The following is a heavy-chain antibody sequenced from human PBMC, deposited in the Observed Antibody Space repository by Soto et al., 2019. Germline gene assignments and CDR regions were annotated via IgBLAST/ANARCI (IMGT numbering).Heavy chain of an antibody. J-gene: IGHJ4*02. V-gene: IGHV4-34*01. Sequence: PSETLSLTCAVYGGSFSGSYWSWIRQSPGRGPEWIGDIHHSGGTKYNPSLSSRVTISADTSKNQFSLKINSVSAADTAVYFCARAAATSWARFDSWGQGTPVTVSS. CDR1: GGSFSGSY. D-gene: IGHD2-15*01. CDR3: ARAAATSWARFDS. CDR2: IHHSGGT.